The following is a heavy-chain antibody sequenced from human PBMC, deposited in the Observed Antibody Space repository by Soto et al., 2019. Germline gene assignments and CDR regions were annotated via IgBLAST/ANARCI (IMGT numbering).Heavy chain of an antibody. Sequence: QLQLQESGPGLVKPSETLSLSCTVSGGSITSSFYWGWIRQPPGKGLEWIGSIYGTGNTYYNPSLXRRVTISAATSQNQFSLNLISVTAADTAVYYCRSSSRYSTDVWGQGATVTVSS. V-gene: IGHV4-39*01. J-gene: IGHJ6*02. CDR1: GGSITSSFY. D-gene: IGHD6-13*01. CDR2: IYGTGNT. CDR3: RSSSRYSTDV.